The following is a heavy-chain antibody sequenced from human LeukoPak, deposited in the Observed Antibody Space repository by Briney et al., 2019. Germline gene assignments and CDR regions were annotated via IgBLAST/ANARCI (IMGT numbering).Heavy chain of an antibody. V-gene: IGHV1-2*02. Sequence: ASVKVSCKASGYTFTSYYMHWVRQAPGQGLEWMGWINPNSGGTNYAQKFQGRVTMTRDTSISTAYMELSRLRSDDTAVYYCARDFFDTANRPYYFDYWGQGTLVTVSS. J-gene: IGHJ4*02. CDR3: ARDFFDTANRPYYFDY. CDR2: INPNSGGT. CDR1: GYTFTSYY. D-gene: IGHD1-14*01.